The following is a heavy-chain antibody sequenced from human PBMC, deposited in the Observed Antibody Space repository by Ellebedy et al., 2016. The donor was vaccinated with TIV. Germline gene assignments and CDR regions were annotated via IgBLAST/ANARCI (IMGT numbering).Heavy chain of an antibody. D-gene: IGHD5-18*01. V-gene: IGHV3-11*04. Sequence: GESLKISCAASGFTFSDYYMSWIRQAPGKGLEWVSYISSSGSAVYYADSVKGRFTISRDQAKKSLYLQMNSVRDEDTAVYYCARERVGYSFGDAFDLWGQGTMVTVSS. CDR1: GFTFSDYY. CDR2: ISSSGSAV. CDR3: ARERVGYSFGDAFDL. J-gene: IGHJ3*01.